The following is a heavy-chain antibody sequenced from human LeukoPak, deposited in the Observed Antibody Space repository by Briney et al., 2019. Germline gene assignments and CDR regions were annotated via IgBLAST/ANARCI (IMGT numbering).Heavy chain of an antibody. CDR3: GRSPTNNGPDY. J-gene: IGHJ4*02. Sequence: GASVKVSCKASGYTFTSYDIHWVRQATGQGLEWMGWMNPKSGNTGYAQKFQGRVTMTRNTSIATAYMELSSPRSDDTAVYYCGRSPTNNGPDYWGQGTLVTVSS. CDR2: MNPKSGNT. V-gene: IGHV1-8*01. CDR1: GYTFTSYD. D-gene: IGHD2-8*01.